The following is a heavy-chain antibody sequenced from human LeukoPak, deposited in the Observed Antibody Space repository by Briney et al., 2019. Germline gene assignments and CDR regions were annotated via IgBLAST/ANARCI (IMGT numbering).Heavy chain of an antibody. V-gene: IGHV1-8*01. CDR3: ARGRFDYYDSSGYYWAWFDP. J-gene: IGHJ5*02. CDR2: MNPNSGNT. D-gene: IGHD3-22*01. Sequence: ASVKVSCKASGYTFTSYDINWVRRATGQGLEWMGWMNPNSGNTGYAQKFQGRVTMTRNTSISTAYMELSSLRSEDTAVYYCARGRFDYYDSSGYYWAWFDPWGQGTLVTVSS. CDR1: GYTFTSYD.